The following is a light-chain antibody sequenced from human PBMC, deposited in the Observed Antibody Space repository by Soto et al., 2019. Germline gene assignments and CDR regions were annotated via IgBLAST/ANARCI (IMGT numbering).Light chain of an antibody. V-gene: IGKV3-20*01. CDR3: QQYGSSSVT. J-gene: IGKJ5*01. Sequence: EIVLTQSPGTLSLSPGERATLSCRASQSVASNYLAWYQHKPGQAPRLLIYGASSRATGIPDRFSGSGSGTDFTLTISSLEPEDFAVYYCQQYGSSSVTFGQGTRLEIK. CDR2: GAS. CDR1: QSVASNY.